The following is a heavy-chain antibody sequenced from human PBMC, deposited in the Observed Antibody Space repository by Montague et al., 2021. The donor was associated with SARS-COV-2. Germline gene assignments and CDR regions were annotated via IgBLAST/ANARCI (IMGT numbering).Heavy chain of an antibody. V-gene: IGHV3-30-3*01. D-gene: IGHD3-10*01. CDR1: GFTFSSYA. Sequence: SLRLSCAASGFTFSSYAMHWVRQAPGKGLEWVAVISYDGSNKYYADSVKGRFTISRDNSKNTLYLQMNSLRAEDTAVYYCARAAQKQYVLLWFGELLQDAFDIWGQGTMGTVSS. CDR3: ARAAQKQYVLLWFGELLQDAFDI. CDR2: ISYDGSNK. J-gene: IGHJ3*02.